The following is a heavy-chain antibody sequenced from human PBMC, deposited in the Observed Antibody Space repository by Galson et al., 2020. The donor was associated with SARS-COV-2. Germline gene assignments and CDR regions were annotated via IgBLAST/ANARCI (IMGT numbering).Heavy chain of an antibody. CDR2: IIPIFGTA. J-gene: IGHJ4*02. Sequence: SVKVSCKASGGTFSSYAISWVRQAPGQGLEWMGGIIPIFGTANYAQKFQGRVTITADESTSTAYMELSSLRSEDTAVYYCARESGPTGTFDYWGQGTLFTVSS. V-gene: IGHV1-69*13. CDR1: GGTFSSYA. CDR3: ARESGPTGTFDY. D-gene: IGHD2-8*02.